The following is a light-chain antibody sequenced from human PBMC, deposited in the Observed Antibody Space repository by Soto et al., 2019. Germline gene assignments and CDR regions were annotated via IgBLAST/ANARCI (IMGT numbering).Light chain of an antibody. CDR3: QQYLSIPRT. CDR1: QSLLYSSNSKNY. CDR2: WAS. Sequence: DIVMTQSPDSLAVSLGERATINCKSSQSLLYSSNSKNYLAWYQRKSGQPPKLLIYWASTRESGVPDRFSGSGSGTDFTLTISSLQADDVAVYYCQQYLSIPRTFGKGPRWKSN. V-gene: IGKV4-1*01. J-gene: IGKJ1*01.